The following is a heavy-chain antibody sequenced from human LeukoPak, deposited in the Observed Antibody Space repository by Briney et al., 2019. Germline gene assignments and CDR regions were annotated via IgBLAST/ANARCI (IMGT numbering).Heavy chain of an antibody. Sequence: GGSLRLSCAASGFTVSSNYMSWVRQAPGKGLEWVSVIYSGGSTYYADSVKGRFTISRDNSKNTLYLQMNSLRAEDTAVYYCARSSSWYQLVFFYWGQGTLVTVSS. CDR3: ARSSSWYQLVFFY. J-gene: IGHJ4*02. CDR2: IYSGGST. D-gene: IGHD6-13*01. CDR1: GFTVSSNY. V-gene: IGHV3-53*01.